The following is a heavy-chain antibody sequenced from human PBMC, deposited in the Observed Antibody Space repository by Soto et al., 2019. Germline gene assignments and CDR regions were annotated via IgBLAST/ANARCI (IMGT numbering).Heavy chain of an antibody. D-gene: IGHD5-12*01. CDR2: IYSSGYT. J-gene: IGHJ4*02. Sequence: PSETLSLTCAVYGGSFSGYYWSWIRQPPGKGLEWIGYIYSSGYTNYNPSLKNRGTISVDTPKKQFFLNLRPVTAADTAVYYCARGGGYNFGIDYWGRGILVTVSS. CDR3: ARGGGYNFGIDY. CDR1: GGSFSGYY. V-gene: IGHV4-34*11.